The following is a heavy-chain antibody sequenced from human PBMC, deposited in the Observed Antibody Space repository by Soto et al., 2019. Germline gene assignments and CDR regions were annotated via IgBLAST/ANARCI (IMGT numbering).Heavy chain of an antibody. CDR1: GESVSSTSAS. D-gene: IGHD3-10*01. CDR3: ARGSYYSVCV. V-gene: IGHV6-1*01. J-gene: IGHJ4*02. Sequence: SQTLPLTCAISGESVSSTSASWSLIRQSPSRGLEWLGRTYYRSKWYSDYAVSVKSRITINPDTSKNQFSLQLNSVTPEDTAVYYCARGSYYSVCVWGQGTLVTVYS. CDR2: TYYRSKWYS.